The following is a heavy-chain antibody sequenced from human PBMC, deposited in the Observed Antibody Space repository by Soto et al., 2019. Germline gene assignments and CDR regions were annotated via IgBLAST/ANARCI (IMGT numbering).Heavy chain of an antibody. CDR1: GGSISSGGYY. CDR3: ARADSRGLIDY. D-gene: IGHD3-22*01. CDR2: IYYSGST. J-gene: IGHJ4*02. Sequence: PSETLSLTCTVSGGSISSGGYYWSWIRQHPGKGLEWIGYIYYSGSTYYNPSLKSRVTISVDTSKNQFSLKLSSLTAADTAVYYCARADSRGLIDYWGQGTLVTVSS. V-gene: IGHV4-31*03.